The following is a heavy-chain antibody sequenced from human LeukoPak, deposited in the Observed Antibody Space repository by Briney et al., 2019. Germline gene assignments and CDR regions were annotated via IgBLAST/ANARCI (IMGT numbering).Heavy chain of an antibody. CDR1: GGSISSYY. CDR3: ARGGDDFWSGYYTGFNY. D-gene: IGHD3-3*01. V-gene: IGHV4-59*01. CDR2: IYYSGST. J-gene: IGHJ4*02. Sequence: SETLSLTCTVSGGSISSYYWSWIRQPPGKGLEWIGYIYYSGSTNYNPSLKSRVTISVDTSKNQFSLKLSSVTAADTAVYYCARGGDDFWSGYYTGFNYWGQGTLVTVSS.